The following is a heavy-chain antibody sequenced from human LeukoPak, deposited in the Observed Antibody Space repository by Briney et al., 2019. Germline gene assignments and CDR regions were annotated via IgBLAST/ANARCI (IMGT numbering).Heavy chain of an antibody. V-gene: IGHV1-2*02. CDR2: INPNSGGT. CDR1: GYTFTGYY. Sequence: ASVKVSCKASGYTFTGYYMHWVRQAPGQGLEWMGWINPNSGGTNYEQKFQGRVTVTRDTSISTAYMELSKLISDDTAVYYCARGSGNYYCDYWGQGTLVTVSS. D-gene: IGHD1-26*01. J-gene: IGHJ4*02. CDR3: ARGSGNYYCDY.